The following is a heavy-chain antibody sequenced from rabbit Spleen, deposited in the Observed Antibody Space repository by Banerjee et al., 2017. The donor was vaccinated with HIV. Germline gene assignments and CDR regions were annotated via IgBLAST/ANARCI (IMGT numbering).Heavy chain of an antibody. CDR3: ARGVSAGYDGYGYVPYYFYL. J-gene: IGHJ4*01. D-gene: IGHD6-1*01. V-gene: IGHV1S45*01. CDR2: ILGGSSGST. Sequence: QEQLVETGGGLVQPGGSLTLTCTVSGIDFSSYYLDSMCWVRQAPGKGLEWIACILGGSSGSTYYASWAKGRFTISKTSSTTVTLQMTSLTAADTATYFCARGVSAGYDGYGYVPYYFYLWGPGTLVTVS. CDR1: GIDFSSYYL.